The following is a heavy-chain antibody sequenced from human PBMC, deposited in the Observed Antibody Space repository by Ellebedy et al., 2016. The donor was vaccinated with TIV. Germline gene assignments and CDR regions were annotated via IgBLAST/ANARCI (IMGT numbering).Heavy chain of an antibody. V-gene: IGHV3-30*18. CDR2: VSYDGSKK. CDR1: GFTFSRYG. Sequence: GGSLRLXCVGSGFTFSRYGMYWVRQAPGKGLEWVATVSYDGSKKSYVDSVKGRFTIPRDNSKNTVYLEMNSLRAGDTAMYYCAKEKNYYGSTHFDYWGQGTLVTVSS. D-gene: IGHD3-10*01. CDR3: AKEKNYYGSTHFDY. J-gene: IGHJ4*02.